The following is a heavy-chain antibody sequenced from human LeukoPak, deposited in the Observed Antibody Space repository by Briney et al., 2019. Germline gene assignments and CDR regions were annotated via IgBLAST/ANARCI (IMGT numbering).Heavy chain of an antibody. J-gene: IGHJ4*02. CDR1: GFTFSTYW. Sequence: GGSLRLSCAASGFTFSTYWMSWVRQAPGKGLKWVATIRQDGSEKHYVDSVEGRFTISRDNAQNSLYLQMHSLGVEDTAVYYCVRGCGKSSCPYYLDSWGQGTLVTVSS. CDR2: IRQDGSEK. CDR3: VRGCGKSSCPYYLDS. V-gene: IGHV3-7*01. D-gene: IGHD6-13*01.